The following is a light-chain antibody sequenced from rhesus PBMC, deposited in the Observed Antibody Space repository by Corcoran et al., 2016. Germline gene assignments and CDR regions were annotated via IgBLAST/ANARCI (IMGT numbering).Light chain of an antibody. CDR3: QQGNSNPFT. CDR1: QGISSY. V-gene: IGKV1-32*02. Sequence: DIQMSQSPSSLSASVGDRVTITCRASQGISSYLNWYQQKPGKAPKLLIYYATSLPGGVPSRVSGSGSGTEFTLTISSLQPEDFATYYCQQGNSNPFTFGPGTKLDIK. CDR2: YAT. J-gene: IGKJ3*01.